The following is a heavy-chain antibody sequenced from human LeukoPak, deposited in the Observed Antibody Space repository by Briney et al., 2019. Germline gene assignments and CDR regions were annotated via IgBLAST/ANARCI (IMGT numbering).Heavy chain of an antibody. J-gene: IGHJ4*02. Sequence: SETLSLTCTVSGGSISSYYWSWIRQPPGKGLEWIGYIYYSGSTNYNPSLKSRVTISVDTSKNQFPLKLSSVTAADTAVYYCATSAMAKGFCDYWGQGNLVTVSS. CDR1: GGSISSYY. D-gene: IGHD5-18*01. CDR3: ATSAMAKGFCDY. CDR2: IYYSGST. V-gene: IGHV4-59*01.